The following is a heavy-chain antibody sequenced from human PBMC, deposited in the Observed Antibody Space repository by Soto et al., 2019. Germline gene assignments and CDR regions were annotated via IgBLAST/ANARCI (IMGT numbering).Heavy chain of an antibody. J-gene: IGHJ6*02. V-gene: IGHV1-18*01. Sequence: QVQLVQSGAEVKKPGASVKVSCKASGYTFTSYGISWVRQAPGQGLEWMGWISAYNGNTNYAQKLQGRVTMTTDTSPSTAYRELRRLRSDDTAVYYCARVVVLVPAATDYYYYGMDVWGQGPTVTVSS. CDR3: ARVVVLVPAATDYYYYGMDV. CDR1: GYTFTSYG. CDR2: ISAYNGNT. D-gene: IGHD2-2*01.